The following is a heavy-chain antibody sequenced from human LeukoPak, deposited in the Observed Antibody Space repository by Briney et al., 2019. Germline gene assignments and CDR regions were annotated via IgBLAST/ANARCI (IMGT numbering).Heavy chain of an antibody. J-gene: IGHJ4*02. CDR2: ISYDGSNK. D-gene: IGHD3-22*01. CDR1: GFTFGSYA. V-gene: IGHV3-30*04. Sequence: GGSLRLSCAASGFTFGSYAMHWVRQAPGKGLEWVAVISYDGSNKYYADSVKGRFTISRDNSKNTLYLQMNSLRAEDTAVYYCARDPTYYDSSGYPDYWGQGTLVTVSS. CDR3: ARDPTYYDSSGYPDY.